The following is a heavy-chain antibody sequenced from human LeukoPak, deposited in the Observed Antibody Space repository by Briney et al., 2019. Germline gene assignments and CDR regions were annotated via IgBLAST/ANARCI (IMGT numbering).Heavy chain of an antibody. CDR2: ISSSGTTI. D-gene: IGHD5-12*01. Sequence: PGGSLRLSCAASGFTFSDYYMSWIRQAPGKGLEWVSYISSSGTTIYYADSVKGRFTISRDSAKKSLYLQMNSLRAEDTALYYCAKDIDGDYDLYYFDYWGQGTLVTVPS. CDR1: GFTFSDYY. J-gene: IGHJ4*02. V-gene: IGHV3-11*01. CDR3: AKDIDGDYDLYYFDY.